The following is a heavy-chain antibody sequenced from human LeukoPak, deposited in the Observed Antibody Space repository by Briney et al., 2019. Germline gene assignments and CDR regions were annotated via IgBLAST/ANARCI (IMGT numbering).Heavy chain of an antibody. V-gene: IGHV7-4-1*02. CDR2: INTNTGNP. J-gene: IGHJ4*02. CDR3: ASFQETNMVRGVIVFDY. D-gene: IGHD3-10*01. CDR1: GYTFTSYA. Sequence: GASVKVSCKASGYTFTSYAMNWVRQAPGQGLEWMGWINTNTGNPTYAQGFTGRFVFSLDTSVSTAYLQISSLKAEDTAVYYCASFQETNMVRGVIVFDYWGQGTLVTVSS.